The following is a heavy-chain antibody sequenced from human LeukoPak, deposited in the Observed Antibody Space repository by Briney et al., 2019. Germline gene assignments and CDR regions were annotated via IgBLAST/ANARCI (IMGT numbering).Heavy chain of an antibody. V-gene: IGHV3-21*01. CDR2: ISSSSSYI. CDR3: ARDSSRSTYNWFDP. J-gene: IGHJ5*02. Sequence: PGGSLRLSCAASGFTFSSYSMNWVRQAPGKGLEWVSSISSSSSYIYYADSVKGRFTISRDNAKNSLYLQMNSLRAEGTAVYYCARDSSRSTYNWFDPWGQGTLVTVSS. CDR1: GFTFSSYS.